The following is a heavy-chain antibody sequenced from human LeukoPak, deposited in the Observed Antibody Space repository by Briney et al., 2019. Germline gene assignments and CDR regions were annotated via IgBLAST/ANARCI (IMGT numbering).Heavy chain of an antibody. CDR1: GYRFTRNG. Sequence: ASVKVCCKPSGYRFTRNGVSWVRQAPGQGLEWMAWISANSGNTNYAQNFQDRLTLTTDTSTSTAYMELRSLRSDDTAVYYCARDVNYAFDYWGQGTLVTVSS. D-gene: IGHD3-16*01. CDR2: ISANSGNT. CDR3: ARDVNYAFDY. J-gene: IGHJ4*02. V-gene: IGHV1-18*01.